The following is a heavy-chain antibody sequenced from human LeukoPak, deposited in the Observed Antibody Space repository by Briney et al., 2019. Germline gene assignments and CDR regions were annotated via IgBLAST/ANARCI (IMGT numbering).Heavy chain of an antibody. D-gene: IGHD6-19*01. Sequence: PSETLSLTCTVSGDSISSSSYYWGWIRQPPGKGLEWIGSISYSGSSYYTPSLRSRVTISIDTSKNQFSLKLSSVTAADTAVYYCARRLAVAGTGNWFDPWGQGTLVTVSS. CDR2: ISYSGSS. V-gene: IGHV4-39*07. CDR3: ARRLAVAGTGNWFDP. J-gene: IGHJ5*02. CDR1: GDSISSSSYY.